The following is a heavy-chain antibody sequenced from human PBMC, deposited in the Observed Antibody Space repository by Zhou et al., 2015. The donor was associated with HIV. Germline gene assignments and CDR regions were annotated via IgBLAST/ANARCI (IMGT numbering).Heavy chain of an antibody. J-gene: IGHJ5*02. CDR1: GGTFSSYA. D-gene: IGHD5-24*01. Sequence: QVQLVQSGAEVKKPGSSVKVSCKASGGTFSSYAISWVRQAPGQGLEWMGGIIPIFGTANYAQKFQGRVTITADESTSTAYMELSSLRSEDTAVYYCARDGRGATMKVNWFDPWGQGTLVTVSS. CDR3: ARDGRGATMKVNWFDP. CDR2: IIPIFGTA. V-gene: IGHV1-69*01.